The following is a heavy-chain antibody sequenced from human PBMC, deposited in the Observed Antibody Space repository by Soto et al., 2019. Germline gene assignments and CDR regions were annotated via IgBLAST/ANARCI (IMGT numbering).Heavy chain of an antibody. V-gene: IGHV6-1*01. CDR3: ARTGDYLVGY. J-gene: IGHJ4*02. CDR1: GDSVSSKTAA. D-gene: IGHD7-27*01. Sequence: PSQTLSLTCAICGDSVSSKTAAWHLIRQSPSRGLEWLGRTYYRSKWASNYAVSVKSRITSNPDTSKNHFSLQLRSVTPDDTAMSYCARTGDYLVGYGRQGTLDTVSS. CDR2: TYYRSKWAS.